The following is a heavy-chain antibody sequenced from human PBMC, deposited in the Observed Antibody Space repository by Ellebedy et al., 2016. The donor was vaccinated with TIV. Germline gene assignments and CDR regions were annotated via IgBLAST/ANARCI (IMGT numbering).Heavy chain of an antibody. CDR1: GFTFSSYA. Sequence: GESLKISXAASGFTFSSYAMSWVRRAPGKGLEWVSAISNSGGSTYYADSVKGRFTISRDNSENTLYLQMNSLRAEDTAVYYCAKGVLRGIINGLDFWGQGALVTVSS. CDR2: ISNSGGST. D-gene: IGHD3-10*01. J-gene: IGHJ4*02. CDR3: AKGVLRGIINGLDF. V-gene: IGHV3-23*01.